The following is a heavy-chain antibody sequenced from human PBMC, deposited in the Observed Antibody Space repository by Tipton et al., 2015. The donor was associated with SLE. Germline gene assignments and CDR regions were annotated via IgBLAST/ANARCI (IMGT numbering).Heavy chain of an antibody. V-gene: IGHV3-7*01. J-gene: IGHJ3*02. CDR1: GFTFSSYW. CDR2: IKQDGSEK. CDR3: AKESGSYYDAFDI. Sequence: SLRLSCAASGFTFSSYWMSWVRQAPGKGLEWVANIKQDGSEKYYVDSVKGRFTISRDNAKNSLYLQMNSLRAEDTAVYYCAKESGSYYDAFDIWGQGTMVTVSS. D-gene: IGHD1-26*01.